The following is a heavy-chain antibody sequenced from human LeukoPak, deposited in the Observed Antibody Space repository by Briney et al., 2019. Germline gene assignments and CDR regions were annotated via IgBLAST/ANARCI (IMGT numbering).Heavy chain of an antibody. J-gene: IGHJ4*02. CDR3: TTRHQDEW. CDR2: IKSKSDGGII. CDR1: GFTFSDAC. Sequence: GGSLRLSCVGSGFTFSDACMSWVRQAPGKGLEWVGRIKSKSDGGIIDYAAPVNCRFTISRDDTRNTLYLKMNSPETEDTAMYDCTTRHQDEWWGQGNLVTVS. D-gene: IGHD3-3*01. V-gene: IGHV3-15*01.